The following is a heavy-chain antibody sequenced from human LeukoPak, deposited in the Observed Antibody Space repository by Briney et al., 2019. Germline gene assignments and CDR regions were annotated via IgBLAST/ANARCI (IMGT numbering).Heavy chain of an antibody. CDR1: GSSFTSYW. D-gene: IGHD3-10*01. V-gene: IGHV5-51*01. CDR3: ARGPHSDYYGSGRRGASWFDP. J-gene: IGHJ5*02. CDR2: IYPGDSDT. Sequence: GASLKISCKGSGSSFTSYWIGWVRQMPGKGLEWMGIIYPGDSDTRYSPSFQGQVTISADKSISTAYLQWSSLKASDTAMYYCARGPHSDYYGSGRRGASWFDPWGQGTLVTVSS.